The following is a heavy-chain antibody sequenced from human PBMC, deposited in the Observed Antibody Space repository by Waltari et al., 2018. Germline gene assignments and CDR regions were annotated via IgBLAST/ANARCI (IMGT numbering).Heavy chain of an antibody. CDR3: ARQGGYINVWWEDYWYFDH. J-gene: IGHJ2*01. CDR2: INHSGST. Sequence: QVHLQVSGPGLVTPSETLSLTCAVSDYSISSGFYWGWIRQPPWQGLGWIGSINHSGSTFYQPSLKSRFTISVDTALNHFSLKLNSVTATDTAVYYCARQGGYINVWWEDYWYFDHWGRGTLVTVSS. D-gene: IGHD1-26*01. CDR1: DYSISSGFY. V-gene: IGHV4-38-2*01.